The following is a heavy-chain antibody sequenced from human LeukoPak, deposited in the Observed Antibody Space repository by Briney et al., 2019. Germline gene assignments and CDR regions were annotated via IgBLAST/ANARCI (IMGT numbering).Heavy chain of an antibody. Sequence: PGGSLRLSCAASGFTFSSYWMSWVRQAPGKGLEWVANIKQDGSEKYYVDSVKGRFTISRDNAKNSLYLQINSLRAEDTAVYYCARATAADTAMIYFDYWGQGTLVTVSS. D-gene: IGHD5-18*01. V-gene: IGHV3-7*03. CDR1: GFTFSSYW. J-gene: IGHJ4*02. CDR2: IKQDGSEK. CDR3: ARATAADTAMIYFDY.